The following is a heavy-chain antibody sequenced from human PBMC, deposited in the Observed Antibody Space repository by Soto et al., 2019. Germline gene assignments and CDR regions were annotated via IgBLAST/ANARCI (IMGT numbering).Heavy chain of an antibody. D-gene: IGHD6-13*01. CDR2: INHSGST. J-gene: IGHJ4*02. V-gene: IGHV4-34*01. Sequence: SETLSLTCAVYGGSFSGYYWSWIRQPPGKGLEWIGEINHSGSTNYNPSLKSRVTISVDTSKNQFSLKLSSVTAADTAVYYCALFMAAAGNDYWGQGTLVTVSS. CDR1: GGSFSGYY. CDR3: ALFMAAAGNDY.